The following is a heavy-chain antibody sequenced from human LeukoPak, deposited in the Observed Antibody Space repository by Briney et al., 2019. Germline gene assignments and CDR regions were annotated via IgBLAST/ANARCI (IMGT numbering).Heavy chain of an antibody. CDR3: ARHGGFFQDS. Sequence: PSETLSLTCAVYGESSSNYYWSWISQTPGQGLEWIGQIHQSGSTAYNPSLKGRVTISIDTSKKQFSLNLISVTAADTAVYFCARHGGFFQDSWGQGTLVTVSS. CDR1: GESSSNYY. J-gene: IGHJ5*01. V-gene: IGHV4-34*01. CDR2: IHQSGST. D-gene: IGHD3-16*01.